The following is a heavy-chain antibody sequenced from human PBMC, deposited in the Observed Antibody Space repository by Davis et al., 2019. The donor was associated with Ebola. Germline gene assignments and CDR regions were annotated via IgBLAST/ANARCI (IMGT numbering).Heavy chain of an antibody. J-gene: IGHJ4*02. D-gene: IGHD2-15*01. CDR1: GFTFSSYG. Sequence: GESLKISCAASGFTFSSYGMHWVRQAPGKGLEWVAVIRYDGSNKYYADSVKGRFTITRDNSKNTLYLQMNSLRAEDTAVYYCARDLGIFGGQGTLVTVSS. V-gene: IGHV3-33*01. CDR2: IRYDGSNK. CDR3: ARDLGIF.